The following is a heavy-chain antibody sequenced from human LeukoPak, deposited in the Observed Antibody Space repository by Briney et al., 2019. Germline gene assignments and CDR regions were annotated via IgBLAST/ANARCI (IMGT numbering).Heavy chain of an antibody. CDR2: INAGNGNT. Sequence: ASVKVSCKASGYTFTSYAMHWVRQAPGQRLEWMGWINAGNGNTKYSQEFQGRVTITRDTSASTAYMELSSLRSEDMAVYYCAREGGPGIAARLIPSDYYYYYMDVWGKGTTVTVSS. CDR1: GYTFTSYA. CDR3: AREGGPGIAARLIPSDYYYYYMDV. J-gene: IGHJ6*03. D-gene: IGHD6-6*01. V-gene: IGHV1-3*03.